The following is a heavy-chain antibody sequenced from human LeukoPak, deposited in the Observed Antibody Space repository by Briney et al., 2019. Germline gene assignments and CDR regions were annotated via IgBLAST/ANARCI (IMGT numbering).Heavy chain of an antibody. J-gene: IGHJ4*02. CDR1: GFTFSSYA. CDR3: AKGTGDTGYYFDY. V-gene: IGHV3-23*01. Sequence: GGSLRLSCAASGFTFSSYAMSWVRQAPGKGLEWVSGIRVGGEVHYADSVKGRFTISRDNSENTLYLQMSGLRAEDTAVYHCAKGTGDTGYYFDYWGQGTQVTVSS. CDR2: IRVGGEV. D-gene: IGHD7-27*01.